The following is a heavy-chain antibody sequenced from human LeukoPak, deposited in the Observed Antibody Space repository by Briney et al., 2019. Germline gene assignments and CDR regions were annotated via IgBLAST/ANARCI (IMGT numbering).Heavy chain of an antibody. CDR1: GFTFSSYG. Sequence: GGSLRLSCAASGFTFSSYGMHWVRQAPGKGLEWAAFMRYDGSNKYYADSVKGRFTISRDNSKNTLYLQMNSLRAEDTAVYYCAKDPYRKDYYYYMDVWGKGTTVTVPS. D-gene: IGHD1-26*01. CDR3: AKDPYRKDYYYYMDV. V-gene: IGHV3-30*02. J-gene: IGHJ6*03. CDR2: MRYDGSNK.